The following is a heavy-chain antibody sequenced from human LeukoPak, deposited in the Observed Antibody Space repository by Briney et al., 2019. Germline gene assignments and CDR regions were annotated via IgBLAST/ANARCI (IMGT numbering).Heavy chain of an antibody. CDR2: IIPIFGTA. CDR3: ARGDIVVVPADIDHYYYGMDV. D-gene: IGHD2-2*02. J-gene: IGHJ6*02. CDR1: GGTFSSYA. V-gene: IGHV1-69*13. Sequence: SVKVSCKASGGTFSSYAISWVRQAPGQGLEWMGGIIPIFGTANYAQKFQGRVTITADESTSTAYMELSSLRSEDTAVYYCARGDIVVVPADIDHYYYGMDVWGQGTTVTVSS.